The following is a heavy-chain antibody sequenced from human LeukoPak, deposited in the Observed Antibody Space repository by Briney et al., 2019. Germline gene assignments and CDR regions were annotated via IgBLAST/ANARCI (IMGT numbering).Heavy chain of an antibody. J-gene: IGHJ3*02. CDR1: GYTYSDYY. Sequence: GGTQRLSCAASGYTYSDYYMSWIRQAPGKGLEWVSYISSSGGTIYYADSVKGRFTISRDNAKNSLYLQMNSLRAEDTAVYYCARDVRREQQLEPDAFDIWGQGTMVTVSS. CDR2: ISSSGGTI. CDR3: ARDVRREQQLEPDAFDI. D-gene: IGHD6-13*01. V-gene: IGHV3-11*01.